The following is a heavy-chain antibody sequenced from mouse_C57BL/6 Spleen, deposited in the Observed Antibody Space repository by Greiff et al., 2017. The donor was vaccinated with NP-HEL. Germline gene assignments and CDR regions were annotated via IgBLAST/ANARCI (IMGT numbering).Heavy chain of an antibody. D-gene: IGHD1-1*01. CDR2: LDPSDSYT. V-gene: IGHV1-50*01. J-gene: IGHJ1*03. CDR1: GYTFTSYW. CDR3: SRGYGSSHWDFDV. Sequence: QVQLQQPGAELVKPGASVKLSCKASGYTFTSYWMQWVKQRPGQGLEWIGELDPSDSYTNYNQKLTGKATLTVDTSSSTAYMQLSSLTSEDSAVYYGSRGYGSSHWDFDVWGTGTTVTVSS.